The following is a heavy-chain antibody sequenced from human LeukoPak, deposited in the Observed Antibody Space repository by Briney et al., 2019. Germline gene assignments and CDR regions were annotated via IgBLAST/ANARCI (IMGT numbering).Heavy chain of an antibody. V-gene: IGHV3-74*01. Sequence: GGSLRLSCKASEFTFSSYWMHWVRQAPGKGLVWVSRIDTDGTSAAYADSVKGRFSVSRDNAKNTLYLQMDSLRADDTAVYYCVRLGGSSSVDHWGQGTLVTVSS. J-gene: IGHJ4*02. CDR2: IDTDGTSA. D-gene: IGHD6-13*01. CDR1: EFTFSSYW. CDR3: VRLGGSSSVDH.